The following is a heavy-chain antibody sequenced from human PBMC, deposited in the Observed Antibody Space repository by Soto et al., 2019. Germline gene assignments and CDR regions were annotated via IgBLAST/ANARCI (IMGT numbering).Heavy chain of an antibody. J-gene: IGHJ4*02. CDR3: TTVAYSSSSYFDY. D-gene: IGHD6-6*01. CDR1: GFTFSNAW. CDR2: IKSKTDGGTT. V-gene: IGHV3-15*01. Sequence: GGSLRLSCAASGFTFSNAWMSWVRQVPGKGLEWVGRIKSKTDGGTTDYAAPVKGRFTISRDDSKNTLYLQMNSLKTEDTAVYYCTTVAYSSSSYFDYWGQGTLVTVSS.